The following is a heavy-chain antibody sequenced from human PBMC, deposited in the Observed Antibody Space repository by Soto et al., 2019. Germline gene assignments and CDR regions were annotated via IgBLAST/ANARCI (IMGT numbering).Heavy chain of an antibody. CDR1: GFTFSSYG. CDR3: ARDQAIAVAGTDY. V-gene: IGHV3-33*01. CDR2: IWYDGSNK. D-gene: IGHD6-19*01. Sequence: PGGSLRLSCAASGFTFSSYGMHWVRQAPGKGLEWVAVIWYDGSNKYYADPVKGRFTISRDNSKNTLYLQMSSLRAEDTAVYYCARDQAIAVAGTDYWGQGTLVTVSS. J-gene: IGHJ4*02.